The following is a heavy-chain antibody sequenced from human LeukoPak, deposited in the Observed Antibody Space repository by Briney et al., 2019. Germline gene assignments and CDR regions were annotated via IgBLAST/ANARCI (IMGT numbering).Heavy chain of an antibody. Sequence: PGGSLRLSCAASGFTFSNYGMHWVRQAPGKGLEWVAFVRYDGSKTYDADSVKGRFTISRDNSKNTMYLQMNSLRAEDSAMYYCAKDIQGWSMVSPSDYWGQGTLVTVSS. CDR3: AKDIQGWSMVSPSDY. J-gene: IGHJ4*02. CDR1: GFTFSNYG. V-gene: IGHV3-30*02. D-gene: IGHD2-8*01. CDR2: VRYDGSKT.